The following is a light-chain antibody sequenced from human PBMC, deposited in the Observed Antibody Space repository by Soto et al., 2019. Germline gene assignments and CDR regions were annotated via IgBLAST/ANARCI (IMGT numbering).Light chain of an antibody. V-gene: IGKV1-6*01. J-gene: IGKJ1*01. Sequence: AIQMTQSPSSLSASVGDRVTITCRASQGIRDNLGWYQHKPGKAPQLLIYAASTLQSGVPPRFSGSGSGTAFTLTITSLRPEDSATYYCLQNHNYPRTFGQGTKVDIK. CDR3: LQNHNYPRT. CDR2: AAS. CDR1: QGIRDN.